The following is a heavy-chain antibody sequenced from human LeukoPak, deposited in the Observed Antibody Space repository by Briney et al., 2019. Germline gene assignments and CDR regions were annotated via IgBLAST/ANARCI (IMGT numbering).Heavy chain of an antibody. CDR3: ARRMGVPNNRFDP. V-gene: IGHV4-59*01. D-gene: IGHD2-2*01. J-gene: IGHJ5*02. Sequence: SETLFLTCTVSGGSISSYYWSWIRQPPGKGLEWIGYIYYSGSTNYNPSLKSRVTISVDTSKNQFSLKLSSVTAADTAVYYCARRMGVPNNRFDPWGQGTLVTVSS. CDR1: GGSISSYY. CDR2: IYYSGST.